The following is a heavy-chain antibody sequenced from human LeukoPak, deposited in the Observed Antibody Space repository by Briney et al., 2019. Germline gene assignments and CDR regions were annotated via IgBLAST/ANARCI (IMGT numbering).Heavy chain of an antibody. CDR1: GYSISSGYY. CDR2: IYHSGST. V-gene: IGHV4-38-2*02. CDR3: ARPREMATITGFDY. Sequence: SETLSLTCTVSGYSISSGYYWGWIRPPPGKGLEWIGSIYHSGSTYYNPSLKSRVTISVDTSKNQFSLKLSSVTAADTAVYYCARPREMATITGFDYWGQGTLVTVSS. D-gene: IGHD5-24*01. J-gene: IGHJ4*02.